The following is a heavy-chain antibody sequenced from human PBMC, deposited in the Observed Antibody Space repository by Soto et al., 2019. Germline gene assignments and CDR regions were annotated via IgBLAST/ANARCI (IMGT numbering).Heavy chain of an antibody. Sequence: QVQLVLSGAEVKKPGASVKVSCKASGYTFSTYAVQWVRQAPGQSLEWIGWIHAGNGDTKYSQKFHDRVTITRDTSASTTYMELCSLRSEDTAVYYCARVPRYTSDIVEVPAVMFEDWFVPWGQGTLVTVSS. CDR2: IHAGNGDT. D-gene: IGHD2-2*01. CDR3: ARVPRYTSDIVEVPAVMFEDWFVP. V-gene: IGHV1-3*01. J-gene: IGHJ5*02. CDR1: GYTFSTYA.